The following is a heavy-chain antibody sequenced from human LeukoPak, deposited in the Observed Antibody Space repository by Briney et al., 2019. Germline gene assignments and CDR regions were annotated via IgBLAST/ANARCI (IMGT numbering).Heavy chain of an antibody. CDR1: GGSFSGYY. CDR2: INHSGST. J-gene: IGHJ4*02. CDR3: ARGRGWFQKYFDY. D-gene: IGHD6-19*01. V-gene: IGHV4-34*01. Sequence: SETLSLTCAVYGGSFSGYYWSWIRQPPGKGLEWIGEINHSGSTNYNPSLKSRVTISVNTSKNQFSLKLSSVTAADTAVYYCARGRGWFQKYFDYWGQGTLVTVSS.